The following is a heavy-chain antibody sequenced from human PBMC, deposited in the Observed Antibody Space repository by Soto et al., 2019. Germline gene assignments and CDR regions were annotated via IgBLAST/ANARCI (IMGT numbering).Heavy chain of an antibody. J-gene: IGHJ3*02. CDR1: GYTLTELS. Sequence: ASVKVSCKVSGYTLTELSMHWVRQAPGKGLEWMGGFDPEDGETIYAQKFQGRVTMTEDTSTDTAYMELSSLRSEDTAVYYCATAGVFHDKGTTGNAFDIWGQGTMVTVSS. D-gene: IGHD2-21*01. CDR2: FDPEDGET. CDR3: ATAGVFHDKGTTGNAFDI. V-gene: IGHV1-24*01.